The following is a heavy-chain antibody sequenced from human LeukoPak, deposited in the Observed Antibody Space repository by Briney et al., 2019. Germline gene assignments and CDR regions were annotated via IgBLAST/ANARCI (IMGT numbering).Heavy chain of an antibody. V-gene: IGHV3-30*18. J-gene: IGHJ4*02. CDR1: GFTFSTHG. D-gene: IGHD3-10*01. CDR3: AKMGSPITMVRGVPFDY. CDR2: ISYHGNNK. Sequence: GGSLRLSCAASGFTFSTHGMHWVRQAPGKGLEWVAAISYHGNNKYYADSVKGRFTISRDNSKNTLYVQMNRLRAEDTAVYYCAKMGSPITMVRGVPFDYWGQRTLHTVSS.